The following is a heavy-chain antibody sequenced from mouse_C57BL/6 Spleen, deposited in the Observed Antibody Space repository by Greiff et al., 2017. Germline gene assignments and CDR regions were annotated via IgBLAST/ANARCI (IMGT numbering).Heavy chain of an antibody. CDR2: IYPGDGDT. D-gene: IGHD3-2*02. V-gene: IGHV1-82*01. CDR3: ARETAQAPYYFDY. J-gene: IGHJ2*01. Sequence: QVQLQQSGPELVKPGASVKISCKASGYAFSSSWMNWVKQRPGKGLEWIGRIYPGDGDTNYNGKFKGKATLTADKSSSTAYMQLSSLTSEDSAVYFWARETAQAPYYFDYWGQGTTLTVSS. CDR1: GYAFSSSW.